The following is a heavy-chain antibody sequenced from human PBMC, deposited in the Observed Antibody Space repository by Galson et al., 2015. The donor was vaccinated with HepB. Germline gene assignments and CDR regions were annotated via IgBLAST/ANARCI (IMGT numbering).Heavy chain of an antibody. V-gene: IGHV4-34*01. CDR3: ARGWGYCSSTSCYPVFDY. D-gene: IGHD2-2*01. Sequence: SETLSLTCAVYGGSFSGYYWSWIRQPPGKGLEWIGEINHSGSTNYNPSLKSRVTISVDTSKNQFSLKLSSVTAADTAVYYCARGWGYCSSTSCYPVFDYWGQGTLVTVSS. J-gene: IGHJ4*02. CDR1: GGSFSGYY. CDR2: INHSGST.